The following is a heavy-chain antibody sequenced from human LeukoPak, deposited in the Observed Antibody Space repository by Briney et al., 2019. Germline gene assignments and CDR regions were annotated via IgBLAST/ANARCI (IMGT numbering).Heavy chain of an antibody. Sequence: GRSLRLSCVASGFTFDDYAMHWVRQAPGKGLEWVSGISYNRDGIGYADSVKGRFTVSRDNAKNSLYLQMNSLRSEDTALYYCTKGAAAGIRGYFDYWGQGILVTVSS. CDR1: GFTFDDYA. V-gene: IGHV3-9*01. J-gene: IGHJ4*02. CDR3: TKGAAAGIRGYFDY. D-gene: IGHD6-25*01. CDR2: ISYNRDGI.